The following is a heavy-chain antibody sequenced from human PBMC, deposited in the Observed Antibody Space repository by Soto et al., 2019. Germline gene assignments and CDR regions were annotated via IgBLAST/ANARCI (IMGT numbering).Heavy chain of an antibody. CDR1: GGSVSNGMYY. J-gene: IGHJ4*02. Sequence: SETLSLTCTVSGGSVSNGMYYWSWIRQPPGKGLEWIGNVYFTGTTIYNPSLKSRVTMSVDTYKDQFFLKLTSVTAADTAVYYCARYCNNYHCRHLYYFDYWGLGTLVTVSS. D-gene: IGHD2-8*01. CDR3: ARYCNNYHCRHLYYFDY. CDR2: VYFTGTT. V-gene: IGHV4-61*01.